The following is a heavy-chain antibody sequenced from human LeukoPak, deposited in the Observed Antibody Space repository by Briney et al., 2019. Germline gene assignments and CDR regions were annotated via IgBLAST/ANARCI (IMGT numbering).Heavy chain of an antibody. V-gene: IGHV3-11*01. D-gene: IGHD2-21*02. CDR1: GFTFSDYY. CDR3: ARDGLVTEDYYYYYGMDV. Sequence: GGSLRLSCAASGFTFSDYYMSWIRQAPGKGLEWVSYISSSGSNIYYADSVKGRFTISRDNAKNSLYLQMNSLRAEDTAVYYCARDGLVTEDYYYYYGMDVWGQGTTVTVSS. CDR2: ISSSGSNI. J-gene: IGHJ6*02.